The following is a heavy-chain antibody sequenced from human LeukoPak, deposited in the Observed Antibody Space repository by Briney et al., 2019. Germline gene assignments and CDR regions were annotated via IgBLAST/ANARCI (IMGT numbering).Heavy chain of an antibody. CDR3: ARVMASSGSPSFDN. CDR1: GYTFTSYG. J-gene: IGHJ4*02. D-gene: IGHD3-22*01. V-gene: IGHV1-18*01. CDR2: ISAYNINT. Sequence: ASVKVSCTASGYTFTSYGISWVRQAPGPGLEGMGWISAYNINTNYTLKLQCRVTMTTVTSTSAAYMELRSLRSDDTAVDYCARVMASSGSPSFDNWGQGTLVTVSS.